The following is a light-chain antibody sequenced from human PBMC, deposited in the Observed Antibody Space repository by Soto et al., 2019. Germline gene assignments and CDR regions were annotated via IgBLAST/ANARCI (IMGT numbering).Light chain of an antibody. J-gene: IGLJ2*01. Sequence: QSALTQPASVSGSPGQSITLSCTGTSSDVGSSNLVSWYQQHPGEAPKLMIYEVSKRPSGVSNRFSGSKSGNTASLTISGLQAEDEADYYCCSYAGLGGDVVFGAGTKLTVL. V-gene: IGLV2-23*02. CDR1: SSDVGSSNL. CDR3: CSYAGLGGDVV. CDR2: EVS.